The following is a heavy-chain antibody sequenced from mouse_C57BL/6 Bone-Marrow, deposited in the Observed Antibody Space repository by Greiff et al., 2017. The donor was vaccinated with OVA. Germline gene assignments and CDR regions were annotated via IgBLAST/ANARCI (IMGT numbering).Heavy chain of an antibody. V-gene: IGHV5-17*01. CDR1: GFTFSDYG. D-gene: IGHD2-3*01. CDR2: ISSGSSTI. CDR3: ARPWGYYLFAY. Sequence: EVKVVESGGGLVKPGGSLKLSCAASGFTFSDYGMHWVRQAPEKGLEWVAYISSGSSTIYYADTVKGRFTISRDNAKNTLFLQMTSLRSEDTAMYYCARPWGYYLFAYWGQGTLVTVSA. J-gene: IGHJ3*01.